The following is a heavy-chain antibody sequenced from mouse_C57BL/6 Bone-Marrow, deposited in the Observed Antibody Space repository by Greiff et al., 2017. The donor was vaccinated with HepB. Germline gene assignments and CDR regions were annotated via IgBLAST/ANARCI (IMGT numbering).Heavy chain of an antibody. CDR2: ISSGGSYT. J-gene: IGHJ2*01. Sequence: EVKLMESGGDLVKPGGSLKLSCAASGFTFSSYGMSWVRQTPDKRLEWVATISSGGSYTYYPDSVKGRFTISRDNAKNTLYLQMSSLKSEDTAMYYCARDYYGYYWGQGTTLTVSS. CDR1: GFTFSSYG. D-gene: IGHD1-1*01. CDR3: ARDYYGYY. V-gene: IGHV5-6*01.